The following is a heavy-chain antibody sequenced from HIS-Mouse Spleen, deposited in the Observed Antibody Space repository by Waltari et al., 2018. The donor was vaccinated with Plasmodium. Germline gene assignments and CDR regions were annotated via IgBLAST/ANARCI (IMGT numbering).Heavy chain of an antibody. D-gene: IGHD1-26*01. CDR1: GFTFLSYA. J-gene: IGHJ3*02. CDR3: AKSGSYYAFDI. V-gene: IGHV3-23*01. Sequence: EVQLLESGGCLVLPGWSLRLSCAASGFTFLSYAMSWVRQAPGKGLEWVSAISGSGGSTYYADSVKGRFTISRDNSKNTLYLQMNSLRAEDTAVYYCAKSGSYYAFDIWGQGTMVTVSS. CDR2: ISGSGGST.